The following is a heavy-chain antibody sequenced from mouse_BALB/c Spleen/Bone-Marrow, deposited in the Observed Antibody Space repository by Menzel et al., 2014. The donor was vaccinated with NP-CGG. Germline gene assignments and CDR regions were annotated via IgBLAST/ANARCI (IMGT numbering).Heavy chain of an antibody. CDR2: IDPSDSYT. V-gene: IGHV1S127*01. D-gene: IGHD2-4*01. J-gene: IGHJ1*01. CDR1: GYTFTSYW. Sequence: VQLQQSGAELVKPGASVKMSCKASGYTFTSYWMHWVKQRPGQGLEWIGVIDPSDSYTSYNQKFKGKATLTVDTSSSTAYMQLSSLTSEDSAVYYCTRGDYDWYFDVWAQGPRSPSPQ. CDR3: TRGDYDWYFDV.